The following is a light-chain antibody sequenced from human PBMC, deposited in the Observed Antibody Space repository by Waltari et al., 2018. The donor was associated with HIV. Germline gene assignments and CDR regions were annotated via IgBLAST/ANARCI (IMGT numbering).Light chain of an antibody. CDR3: SSYTSSSTPYV. V-gene: IGLV2-14*01. J-gene: IGLJ1*01. CDR2: EVS. CDR1: NSDVGGYNY. Sequence: QSALTQPASVSGSPGQSITISCTGTNSDVGGYNYVSWYQQHPGKAPKLMIYEVSNRPSGVSNRFSGSKSGNTASLTISGLQAEDEADYYCSSYTSSSTPYVFVTGTKVTVL.